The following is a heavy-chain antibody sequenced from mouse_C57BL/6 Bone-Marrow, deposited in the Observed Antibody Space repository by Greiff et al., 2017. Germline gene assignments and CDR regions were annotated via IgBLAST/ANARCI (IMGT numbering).Heavy chain of an antibody. Sequence: VHLVESGPGLVAPSQSLSITCTFSGFSLTSYGVHWVRQPPGKGLEWLVVIWSDGSTTYNSALKSRLSISKDNSKSQVFLKMNSRQTDDTAMYYYARHNDTLDRDYAMDYWGQGTSVTVSS. V-gene: IGHV2-6-1*01. J-gene: IGHJ4*01. CDR3: ARHNDTLDRDYAMDY. D-gene: IGHD2-14*01. CDR2: IWSDGST. CDR1: GFSLTSYG.